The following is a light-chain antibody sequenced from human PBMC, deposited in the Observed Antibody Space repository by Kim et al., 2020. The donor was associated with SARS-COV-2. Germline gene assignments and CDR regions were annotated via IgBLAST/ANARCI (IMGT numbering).Light chain of an antibody. CDR3: QQYESYPRT. V-gene: IGKV1-8*01. CDR1: QAISRY. J-gene: IGKJ1*01. CDR2: AAS. Sequence: ASAGDRVTITCRASQAISRYLAWYQQKPGKAPKLLIYAASTLQSGVPSRFCGSGSGTDLTLTISCLQSDDFATYYCQQYESYPRTFGQGTRVDIK.